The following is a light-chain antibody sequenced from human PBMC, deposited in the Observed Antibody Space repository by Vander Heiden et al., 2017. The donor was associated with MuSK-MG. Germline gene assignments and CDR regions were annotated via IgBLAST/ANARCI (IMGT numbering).Light chain of an antibody. CDR3: QQYNNWPPT. CDR1: QSVSSN. CDR2: GAS. V-gene: IGKV3-15*01. Sequence: ELVMPQSPATLSGSPGERATLACRASQSVSSNLAWYRQKPGQAPRLLIFGASTRATGFPARFSGSGSGTEFILTISRLQSEDFAVYYCQQYNNWPPTFGQRTKVEIK. J-gene: IGKJ1*01.